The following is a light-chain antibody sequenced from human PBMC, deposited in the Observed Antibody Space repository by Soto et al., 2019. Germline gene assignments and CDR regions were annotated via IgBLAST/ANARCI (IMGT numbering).Light chain of an antibody. CDR3: SSYAGSIL. V-gene: IGLV2-8*01. Sequence: QSALTQSPSASGSPGQSVTISCTGTSSDVGGYKYVSWYQQHPGKAPKLMIYEVNKRPSGVPDRFSGSKSGNTASLTVSGLQAEDEADYYCSSYAGSILFGTGTKVTV. CDR2: EVN. J-gene: IGLJ1*01. CDR1: SSDVGGYKY.